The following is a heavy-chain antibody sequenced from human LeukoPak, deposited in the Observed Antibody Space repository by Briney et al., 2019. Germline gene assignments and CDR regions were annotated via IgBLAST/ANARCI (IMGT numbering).Heavy chain of an antibody. CDR1: GFTFSSYE. V-gene: IGHV3-48*03. CDR2: ISSSGSTI. D-gene: IGHD1-26*01. CDR3: ARDRVGATVNFDY. Sequence: GGSLRLSCAASGFTFSSYEMNWVRQAPGKGLEWVPYISSSGSTIYYADSVKGRFTISRDNAKNSLYLQMNSLRAEDTAVYYCARDRVGATVNFDYWGQGTLVTVSS. J-gene: IGHJ4*02.